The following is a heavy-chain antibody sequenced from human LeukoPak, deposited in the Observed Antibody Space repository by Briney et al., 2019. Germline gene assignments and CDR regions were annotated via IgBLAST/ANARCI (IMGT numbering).Heavy chain of an antibody. CDR2: ISGSGGST. V-gene: IGHV3-23*01. J-gene: IGHJ3*02. CDR3: AKDPHSSVVTEFRIPPLDAFEI. D-gene: IGHD3-16*02. Sequence: GGSLRLSCAASGFTFNSYAMSWVRQAPGKGLEWVSAISGSGGSTYYADSVKGRFTISRDNSKNTLYLQMNSLRAEDAAVYYCAKDPHSSVVTEFRIPPLDAFEIWGQGTMVTVSS. CDR1: GFTFNSYA.